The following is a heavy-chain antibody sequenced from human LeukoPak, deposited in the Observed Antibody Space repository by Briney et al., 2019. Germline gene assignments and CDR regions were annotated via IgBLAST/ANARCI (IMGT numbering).Heavy chain of an antibody. D-gene: IGHD4-23*01. J-gene: IGHJ5*02. CDR2: INHSGST. CDR1: GGSFSGYY. Sequence: SETLSLTCAVYGGSFSGYYWSWIRQPPGKGLEWIGEINHSGSTNYNPSLKSRVTISVDTSKNQFSLKLSSVTAADTAVYYCARGVVMNINWFDPWGQGTLVTVSS. V-gene: IGHV4-34*01. CDR3: ARGVVMNINWFDP.